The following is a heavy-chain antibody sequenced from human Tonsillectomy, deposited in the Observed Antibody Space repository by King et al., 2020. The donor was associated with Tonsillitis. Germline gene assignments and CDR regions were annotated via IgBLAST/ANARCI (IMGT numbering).Heavy chain of an antibody. V-gene: IGHV3-48*01. CDR2: ISSSSSTI. CDR3: ARPEGGYDSSNDVFDI. J-gene: IGHJ3*02. D-gene: IGHD3-22*01. CDR1: GFTFSSYS. Sequence: VQLVESGGGLVQPGGSLRLSCAASGFTFSSYSMNWVRQAPGKGLEWVSYISSSSSTIYYADSVKGRFTISRDNAKNSPYLQMNSLRAEDTAAYYCARPEGGYDSSNDVFDIWGQGTMVTVSS.